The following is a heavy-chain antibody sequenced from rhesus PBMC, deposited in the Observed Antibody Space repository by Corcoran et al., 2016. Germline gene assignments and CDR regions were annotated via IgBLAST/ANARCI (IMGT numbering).Heavy chain of an antibody. CDR1: GGSISGGYY. CDR2: LYGNSAST. D-gene: IGHD3-28*01. Sequence: QVQLQESGPGLVKPSETLSLTCAVSGGSISGGYYWGWIRQHPGKGLEGIGTLYGNSASTNYNPTLKSRDTITKDTSKNQFSLKLTSVTAADTAVYYCVRQGNYGSGYYYFDYWDLGVLVTV. V-gene: IGHV4S7*01. CDR3: VRQGNYGSGYYYFDY. J-gene: IGHJ4*01.